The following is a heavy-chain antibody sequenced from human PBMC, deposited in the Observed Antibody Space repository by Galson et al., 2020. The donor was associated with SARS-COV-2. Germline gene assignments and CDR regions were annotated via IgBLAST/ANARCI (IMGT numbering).Heavy chain of an antibody. CDR1: GFNFSGYS. CDR3: ARVGSGHCTGGGCSTFEY. Sequence: GESLKISFAASGFNFSGYSMNWVRHVPGKGLEWVSSISGGSSHIYYVDSVKGRFTISRDNAKNSLYLQMNSLRAEDTAVYYCARVGSGHCTGGGCSTFEYWGQGALVTVSS. J-gene: IGHJ4*02. CDR2: ISGGSSHI. D-gene: IGHD2-15*01. V-gene: IGHV3-21*01.